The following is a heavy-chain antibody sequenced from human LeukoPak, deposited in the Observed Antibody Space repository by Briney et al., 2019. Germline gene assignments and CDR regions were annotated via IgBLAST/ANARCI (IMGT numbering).Heavy chain of an antibody. Sequence: GGSLRLSCAASGFTFSSYAMSWVRQAPGKGLEWVSAISGSGGSTYYADSVKGRFTISRDNSKNTLYLQMNSLRAEDTAVYYCAKDLRDIVVVPAAMTYYYYGMDVWGQGTTVTVSS. D-gene: IGHD2-2*01. CDR2: ISGSGGST. V-gene: IGHV3-23*01. CDR1: GFTFSSYA. J-gene: IGHJ6*02. CDR3: AKDLRDIVVVPAAMTYYYYGMDV.